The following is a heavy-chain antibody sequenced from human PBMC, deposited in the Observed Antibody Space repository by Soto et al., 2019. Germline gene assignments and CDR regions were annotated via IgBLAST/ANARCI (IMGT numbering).Heavy chain of an antibody. CDR3: ARTGSGSGYRLFYYYGMDV. CDR1: GGSISSSSYY. Sequence: SETLSLTCTVSGGSISSSSYYWGWIRQPPGKGLERIGSIYYSGSTYYNPSLKSRVTISVDTSKNQFSLKLSSVTAADTAVYYCARTGSGSGYRLFYYYGMDVWGQGTTVTVSS. D-gene: IGHD3-3*01. V-gene: IGHV4-39*01. CDR2: IYYSGST. J-gene: IGHJ6*02.